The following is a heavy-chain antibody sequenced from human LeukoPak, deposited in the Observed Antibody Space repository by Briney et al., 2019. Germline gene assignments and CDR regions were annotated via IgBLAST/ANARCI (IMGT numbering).Heavy chain of an antibody. CDR2: IYSGGST. D-gene: IGHD2-2*02. CDR3: ARDAGYCSSTSCYTVDY. J-gene: IGHJ4*02. Sequence: PGGSLRLSCAASGFTFSNAWMSWVRQAPGKGLEWVSVIYSGGSTYYADSVKGRFTISRDNSKNTLYLQMNSLRAEDTAVYYCARDAGYCSSTSCYTVDYWGQGTLVTVSS. V-gene: IGHV3-66*02. CDR1: GFTFSNAW.